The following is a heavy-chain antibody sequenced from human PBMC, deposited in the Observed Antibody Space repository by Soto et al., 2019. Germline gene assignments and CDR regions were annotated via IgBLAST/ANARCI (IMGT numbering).Heavy chain of an antibody. V-gene: IGHV4-59*01. Sequence: LSLTCTVSGGSISSYFWSWIRQPPGKGLEWIGYIYYSGSTNYNPSLKSRVTISVDTSKNQFSLRLSSVTAADTAVYYCANYDSSGFGIWGWGQGTLVTVSS. CDR1: GGSISSYF. D-gene: IGHD3-22*01. CDR2: IYYSGST. CDR3: ANYDSSGFGIWG. J-gene: IGHJ4*02.